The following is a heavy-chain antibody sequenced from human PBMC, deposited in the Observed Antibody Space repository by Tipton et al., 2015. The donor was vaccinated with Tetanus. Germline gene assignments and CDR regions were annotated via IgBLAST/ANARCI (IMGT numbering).Heavy chain of an antibody. CDR1: GFTFGSYA. J-gene: IGHJ6*02. D-gene: IGHD3-3*01. CDR2: ISYDGSNK. Sequence: RSLRLSCAASGFTFGSYAMHWVRQAPGKGLEWVAVISYDGSNKYYADSVKGRFTISRDNSKNTLYLQMNSLRAEDTAVYYCARDPNDFWSGYYDEYGMDVWGQGTTVTVSS. V-gene: IGHV3-30*04. CDR3: ARDPNDFWSGYYDEYGMDV.